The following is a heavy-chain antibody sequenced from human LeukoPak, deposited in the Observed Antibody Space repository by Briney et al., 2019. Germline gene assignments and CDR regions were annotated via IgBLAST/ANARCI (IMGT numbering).Heavy chain of an antibody. CDR2: IKQDGSEK. V-gene: IGHV3-7*01. J-gene: IGHJ6*03. CDR1: GFTFSSYW. D-gene: IGHD6-13*01. Sequence: PGGSLRLSCAASGFTFSSYWMSWVRQAPGKGLEWVADIKQDGSEKYYVDSVKGRFTISRDNAKNSLYLQMNSLRAEDTAVYYFARDSVGSSWYPSSGYYYYMDVWGKGTTVTVSS. CDR3: ARDSVGSSWYPSSGYYYYMDV.